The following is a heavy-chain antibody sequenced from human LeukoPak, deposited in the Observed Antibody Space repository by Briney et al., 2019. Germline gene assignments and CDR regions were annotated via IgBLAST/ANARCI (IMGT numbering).Heavy chain of an antibody. D-gene: IGHD6-13*01. Sequence: ETLSLTCTVSGGSISSYYWSWIRQPAGEGLEWVGRIKSKTDGGTTDYAAPVKGRFTISRDDSKNTLYLQMNSLKTEDTAVYYCTTGGSSWYNFVHFDYWGQGTLVTVSS. J-gene: IGHJ4*02. CDR3: TTGGSSWYNFVHFDY. V-gene: IGHV3-15*01. CDR1: GGSISSYY. CDR2: IKSKTDGGTT.